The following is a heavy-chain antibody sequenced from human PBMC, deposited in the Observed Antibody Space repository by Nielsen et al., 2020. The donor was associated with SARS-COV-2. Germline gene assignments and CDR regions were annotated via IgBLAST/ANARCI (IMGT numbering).Heavy chain of an antibody. V-gene: IGHV3-30-3*01. Sequence: GGSLRLSCAASGFTFSSYAMHWVRQAPGKGLEWVAVISYDGSNKYYADSVKGRFTISRDNAKNSLYLQMNSLRAEDTAVYYCARVATVTKLDPWGQGTLVTVSS. CDR2: ISYDGSNK. D-gene: IGHD4-17*01. CDR3: ARVATVTKLDP. CDR1: GFTFSSYA. J-gene: IGHJ5*02.